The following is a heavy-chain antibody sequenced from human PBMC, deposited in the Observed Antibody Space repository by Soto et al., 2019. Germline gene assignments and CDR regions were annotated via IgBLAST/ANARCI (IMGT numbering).Heavy chain of an antibody. CDR2: IKQDGSEK. J-gene: IGHJ1*01. Sequence: GGSLRLSCAASGFTFSSYWMSWVRQAPGKGLEWVANIKQDGSEKTYFDSVKDRLTISRDNAKNSLYLQRNSLRAEDTAVYYCARESVDRMITFGGVIVSTTNFQHWGQGTLVTVSS. V-gene: IGHV3-7*01. CDR3: ARESVDRMITFGGVIVSTTNFQH. D-gene: IGHD3-16*02. CDR1: GFTFSSYW.